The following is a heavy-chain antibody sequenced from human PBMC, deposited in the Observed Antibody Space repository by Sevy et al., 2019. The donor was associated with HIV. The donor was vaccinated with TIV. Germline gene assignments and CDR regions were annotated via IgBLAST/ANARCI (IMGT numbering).Heavy chain of an antibody. CDR2: ICSTGHTI. J-gene: IGHJ4*02. CDR3: ARPGSGWFEFDS. D-gene: IGHD6-19*01. Sequence: GGSLRLSCVASGVTFSRYSMNWVRQAPGKGLEWVSNICSTGHTIYYADSVKSRFTISTDNAKNSLYLQMNSLGEEDTAVYYCARPGSGWFEFDSWGQGTLVTVSS. V-gene: IGHV3-48*02. CDR1: GVTFSRYS.